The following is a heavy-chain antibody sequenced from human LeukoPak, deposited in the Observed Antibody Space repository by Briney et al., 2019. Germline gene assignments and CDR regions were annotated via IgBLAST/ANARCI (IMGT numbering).Heavy chain of an antibody. CDR3: ARHTAPVYYYYMDV. CDR1: GFTVSSNY. V-gene: IGHV3-66*02. J-gene: IGHJ6*03. CDR2: IYSGGST. Sequence: QPGGSLRLSCAASGFTVSSNYMSWVRQAPGKGLEWVSVIYSGGSTYYADSVKGRFTISRDNSKNTPYLQMNSLRAEDTAVYYCARHTAPVYYYYMDVWGKGTTVTVSS.